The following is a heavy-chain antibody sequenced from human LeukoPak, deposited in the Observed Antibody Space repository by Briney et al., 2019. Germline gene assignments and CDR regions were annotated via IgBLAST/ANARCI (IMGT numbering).Heavy chain of an antibody. D-gene: IGHD3-3*01. J-gene: IGHJ4*02. CDR1: GFTFSSYD. Sequence: GGSLRLSCAASGFTFSSYDMSWVRQAPGKGLEWVSAISGSGGSTYYADSVKGRFTISRDNSKNTLYLQMNSLRAEDTAVYYCAKGTNYDFWSGYSGYWGQGTLVTVSS. CDR3: AKGTNYDFWSGYSGY. V-gene: IGHV3-23*01. CDR2: ISGSGGST.